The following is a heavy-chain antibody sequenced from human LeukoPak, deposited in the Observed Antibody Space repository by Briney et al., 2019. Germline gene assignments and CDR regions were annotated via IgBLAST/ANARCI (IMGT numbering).Heavy chain of an antibody. CDR1: GFTFRSYE. Sequence: PGGSLRLSCAASGFTFRSYEMNWVRQAPGKGLEWVSAISGSGGSTYYADSVKGRFTISRDNSKNTLYLQMNSLRAEDTAVYYCAKAPSFYSSGWYYFDYWGQGTLVTVSS. D-gene: IGHD6-19*01. V-gene: IGHV3-23*01. CDR3: AKAPSFYSSGWYYFDY. J-gene: IGHJ4*02. CDR2: ISGSGGST.